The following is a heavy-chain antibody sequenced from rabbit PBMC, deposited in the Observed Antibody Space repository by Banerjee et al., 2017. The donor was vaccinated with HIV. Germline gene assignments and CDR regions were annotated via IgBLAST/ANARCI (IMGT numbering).Heavy chain of an antibody. D-gene: IGHD4-1*01. V-gene: IGHV1S40*01. Sequence: QSLEESGGDLVKPGASLTLTCTASGFSFSSNYYMCWVRQAPGKGLEWIACIYSRDSDTTYYATWAKGRFTISRPSSTTVALQMTSLTAADTATYFCARDLAGVIGWNFNLWGPGTLVTVS. J-gene: IGHJ4*01. CDR1: GFSFSSNYY. CDR2: IYSRDSDTT. CDR3: ARDLAGVIGWNFNL.